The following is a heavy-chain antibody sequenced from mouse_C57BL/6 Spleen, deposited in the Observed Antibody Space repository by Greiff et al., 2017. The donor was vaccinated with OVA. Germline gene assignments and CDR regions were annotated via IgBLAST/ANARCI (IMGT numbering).Heavy chain of an antibody. D-gene: IGHD4-1*01. Sequence: VQLQQPGAELVKPGASVKLSCKASGYTFTSYWMHWVKQRPGQGLEWIGMIHPNSGSTNYNEKFKSKATLTVDKSSSTAYMQLSSLTSEDSAVYYCARHGLTNWDAWYFDVWGTGTPVTVSS. CDR1: GYTFTSYW. CDR3: ARHGLTNWDAWYFDV. V-gene: IGHV1-64*01. CDR2: IHPNSGST. J-gene: IGHJ1*03.